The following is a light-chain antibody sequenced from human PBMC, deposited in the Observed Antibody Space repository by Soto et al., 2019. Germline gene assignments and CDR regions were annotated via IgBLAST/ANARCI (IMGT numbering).Light chain of an antibody. CDR1: QGIAPY. CDR3: QKYNSAPLP. Sequence: DVQMTQSPSSLSAFVGDRVTITCRASQGIAPYLAWFQQKPGKVPKLLIYATSTLQSGVPSRFSGSGSGTDFTLTITSLQPYVVATYYCQKYNSAPLPFGGGTKLDIK. CDR2: ATS. J-gene: IGKJ4*01. V-gene: IGKV1-27*01.